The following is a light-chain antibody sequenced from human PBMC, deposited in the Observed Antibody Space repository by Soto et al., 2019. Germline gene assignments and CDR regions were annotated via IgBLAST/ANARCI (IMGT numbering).Light chain of an antibody. Sequence: DIQMTQSPSTLSASVGDRVTITCRASQSISRGLAWYQQKPGKAPKFLIDGVSSLKSGVPSRFSGSGSGTEFTLVISSLQPDDFATYYCQQSYSTPPRYTFGQGTKVDIK. CDR2: GVS. CDR1: QSISRG. J-gene: IGKJ2*01. V-gene: IGKV1-5*01. CDR3: QQSYSTPPRYT.